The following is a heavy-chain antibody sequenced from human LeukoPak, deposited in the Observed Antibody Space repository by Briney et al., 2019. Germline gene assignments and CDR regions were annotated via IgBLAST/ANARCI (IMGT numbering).Heavy chain of an antibody. CDR1: GYSFTTFW. D-gene: IGHD5-18*01. CDR3: VAVDTSMAFDY. CDR2: IYPGDSDT. Sequence: GESLKISCRGSGYSFTTFWIGWVRQMPGKGLEWMGIIYPGDSDTRYSPSFQGQVTISADKSTNTVYLQWNSLKASDTAMYFCVAVDTSMAFDYWGQGTQVTVSS. V-gene: IGHV5-51*01. J-gene: IGHJ4*02.